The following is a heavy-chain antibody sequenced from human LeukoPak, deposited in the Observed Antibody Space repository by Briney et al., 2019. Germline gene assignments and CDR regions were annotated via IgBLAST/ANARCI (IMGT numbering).Heavy chain of an antibody. J-gene: IGHJ4*02. CDR2: IKPDGSST. CDR3: ESTIGAAATY. D-gene: IGHD6-13*01. V-gene: IGHV3-74*01. Sequence: PGGSLRLSCVASGFTFSSKWMHWVRQAPGKGLVWVSTIKPDGSSTTYADSVKGRFTISRDNAKNTLNLQMNSLRAEDTAVYYCESTIGAAATYWGQGILVTVPS. CDR1: GFTFSSKW.